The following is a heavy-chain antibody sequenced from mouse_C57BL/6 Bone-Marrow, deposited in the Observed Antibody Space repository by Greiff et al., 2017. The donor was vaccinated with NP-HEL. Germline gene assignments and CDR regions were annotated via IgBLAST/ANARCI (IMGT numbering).Heavy chain of an antibody. CDR3: ARVRARDIDY. D-gene: IGHD3-3*01. V-gene: IGHV5-16*01. CDR1: GFTFSDYY. CDR2: INYDGSST. Sequence: EVMLVESEGGLVQPGSSMKLSCTASGFTFSDYYMAWVRQVPEKGLEWVANINYDGSSTYYLDSLKSRFIISRDNAKNILYLQMSSLKSEDTATYYCARVRARDIDYWGQGTTLTVSS. J-gene: IGHJ2*01.